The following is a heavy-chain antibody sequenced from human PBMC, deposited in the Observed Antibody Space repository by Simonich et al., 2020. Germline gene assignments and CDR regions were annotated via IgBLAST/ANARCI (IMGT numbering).Heavy chain of an antibody. CDR2: ISSSSSYI. V-gene: IGHV3-21*01. CDR1: GFTFSSYS. CDR3: ARWIAVAGTGAYGMDV. J-gene: IGHJ6*02. D-gene: IGHD6-19*01. Sequence: EVQLVESGGGLVKPGGSLRLSCAASGFTFSSYSMNWVRQAPGKGQEWVSSISSSSSYIYYADSVKGRFTSSRDNAKNSLYLQMNSLRAEDTAVYYCARWIAVAGTGAYGMDVWGQGTTVTVSS.